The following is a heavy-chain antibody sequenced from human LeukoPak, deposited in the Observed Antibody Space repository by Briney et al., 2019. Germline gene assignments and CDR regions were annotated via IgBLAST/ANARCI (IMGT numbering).Heavy chain of an antibody. Sequence: GGSLRLSCAASGFTVSSNYVSWVRQAPGKGLEWVSVIYSGGSTYYADSVKGRFTISRDNSKNTLYLQMNSLRAEDTAVYYCARAPPPIGNYYDSSGYYYEDYWGQGTLVTVSS. V-gene: IGHV3-66*01. J-gene: IGHJ4*02. D-gene: IGHD3-22*01. CDR1: GFTVSSNY. CDR2: IYSGGST. CDR3: ARAPPPIGNYYDSSGYYYEDY.